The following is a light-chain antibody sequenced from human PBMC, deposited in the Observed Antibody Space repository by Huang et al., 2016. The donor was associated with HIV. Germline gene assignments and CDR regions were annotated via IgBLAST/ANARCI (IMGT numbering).Light chain of an antibody. Sequence: DVQMTQSPSTLSASVGDRVTITCRASQNINSGLAWYQQKPGKAPKLLIYETSNLESGVPSRFSGSGSGTEFTLTISSLQPDDFATYYCQQYESYSRTFGQGTEVEI. J-gene: IGKJ1*01. CDR2: ETS. CDR1: QNINSG. CDR3: QQYESYSRT. V-gene: IGKV1-5*03.